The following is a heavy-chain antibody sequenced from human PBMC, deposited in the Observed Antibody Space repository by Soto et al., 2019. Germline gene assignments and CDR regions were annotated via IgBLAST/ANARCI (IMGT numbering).Heavy chain of an antibody. D-gene: IGHD3-10*01. J-gene: IGHJ4*02. CDR3: ASFLTGYYYGSGSYYNAPPGY. CDR2: ISSSGSTI. CDR1: GFTFSDYY. Sequence: PGGSLRLSCAASGFTFSDYYMSRIRQAPGKGLEWVSYISSSGSTIYYADSVKGRFTISRDNAKNSLYLQMNSLRAEDTAVYYCASFLTGYYYGSGSYYNAPPGYWGQGTLVTVSS. V-gene: IGHV3-11*01.